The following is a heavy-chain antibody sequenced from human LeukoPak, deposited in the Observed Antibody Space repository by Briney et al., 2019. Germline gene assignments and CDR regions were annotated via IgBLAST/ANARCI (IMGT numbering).Heavy chain of an antibody. V-gene: IGHV3-30*18. J-gene: IGHJ3*02. D-gene: IGHD6-19*01. CDR3: AKAWQWLFDAFDI. CDR1: GFTFSSYG. CDR2: ISYDGSNK. Sequence: GGSLRLSCAASGFTFSSYGMHWVRQAPGKGLEWVAVISYDGSNKYYADSVKGRFTISRDNSENTLYLQMNSLRAEDTAVYYCAKAWQWLFDAFDIWGQGTMVTVSS.